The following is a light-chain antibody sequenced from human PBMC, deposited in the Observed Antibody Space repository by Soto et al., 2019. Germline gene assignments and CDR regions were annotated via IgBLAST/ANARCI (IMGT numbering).Light chain of an antibody. CDR2: GAS. CDR1: QSVYIS. Sequence: VLTQSPATLSLSPGERATLSCRASQSVYISVAWYQQKPGQAPRLLIYGASNRATGMPARFSGSGSGTDFTLTISSLEPEDFAVYYCQQHNTWPLTFGGGTKVEIK. V-gene: IGKV3-11*01. CDR3: QQHNTWPLT. J-gene: IGKJ4*01.